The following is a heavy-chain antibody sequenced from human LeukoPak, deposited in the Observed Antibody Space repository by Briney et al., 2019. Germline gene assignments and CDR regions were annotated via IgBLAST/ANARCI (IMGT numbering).Heavy chain of an antibody. CDR1: GGSISSYY. J-gene: IGHJ3*02. Sequence: PSETLSLTCTVSGGSISSYYWGWIRQPPGKGLEWIGSIYYSGSTYYNPSLKSRVTISVDTSKNQFSLKLSSVTAADTAVYYCARRVGYCSSTSCYPTYDAFDIWGQGTMVTVSS. CDR2: IYYSGST. V-gene: IGHV4-39*01. D-gene: IGHD2-2*01. CDR3: ARRVGYCSSTSCYPTYDAFDI.